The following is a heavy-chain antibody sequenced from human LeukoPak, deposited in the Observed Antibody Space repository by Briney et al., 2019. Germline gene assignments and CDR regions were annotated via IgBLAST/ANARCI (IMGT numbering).Heavy chain of an antibody. J-gene: IGHJ4*02. D-gene: IGHD2-15*01. CDR3: ARGDIVVDAPFDY. CDR1: GFTFSSYG. Sequence: GGSLRLSCAASGFTFSSYGMHWVRQAPGKGLEWVAVIWYDGSNKYYADSVKGRFTISRDNSKNTLYLQMNSLRAEDTAVYYCARGDIVVDAPFDYWGQGTLVTVSS. CDR2: IWYDGSNK. V-gene: IGHV3-33*01.